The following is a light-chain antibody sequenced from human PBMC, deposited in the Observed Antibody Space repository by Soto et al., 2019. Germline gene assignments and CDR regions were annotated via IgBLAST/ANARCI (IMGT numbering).Light chain of an antibody. CDR1: QSISSW. V-gene: IGKV1-5*01. J-gene: IGKJ1*01. CDR3: QHYNSYWT. CDR2: DAS. Sequence: IQLTQSPSSLSASVGDRVTVTCRGSQSISSWLAWYQQKPGKAPKLLIYDASSLESVVPSRFSGSGSGTEFTLTISSLQPDDFATYYCQHYNSYWTLGQGTKVDI.